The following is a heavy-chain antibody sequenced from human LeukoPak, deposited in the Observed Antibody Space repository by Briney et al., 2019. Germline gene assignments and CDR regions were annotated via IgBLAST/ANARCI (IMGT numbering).Heavy chain of an antibody. V-gene: IGHV4-39*01. CDR2: VYHSGSS. D-gene: IGHD3-10*01. Sequence: SETLSLTCSVSGDSISSSRYCWGWIRQPPGKGLEWIGSVYHSGSSHYNPSLNSRITISVDTSKNQFSLRLRSVTAADTALYFCLAYYSLSGNYYNGIDYSGQGTLVTVSS. CDR1: GDSISSSRYC. J-gene: IGHJ4*02. CDR3: LAYYSLSGNYYNGIDY.